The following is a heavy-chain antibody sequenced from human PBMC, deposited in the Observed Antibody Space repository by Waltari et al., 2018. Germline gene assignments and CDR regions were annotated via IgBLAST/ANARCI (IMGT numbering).Heavy chain of an antibody. CDR3: ARVATYDFWSGYYQYYFDY. J-gene: IGHJ4*02. CDR2: IYTSGST. Sequence: QVQLQESGPGLVKPSQTLSLTCTVSGGSISSGSYYWSWIRQPAGKGLEWIGRIYTSGSTNYNPSLKSRVTISVDTSKNQFSLKLSSVTAADTAVYYCARVATYDFWSGYYQYYFDYWGQGTLVTVSS. D-gene: IGHD3-3*01. CDR1: GGSISSGSYY. V-gene: IGHV4-61*02.